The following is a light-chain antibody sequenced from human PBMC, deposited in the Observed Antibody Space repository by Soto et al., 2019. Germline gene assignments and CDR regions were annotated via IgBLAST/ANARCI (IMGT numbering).Light chain of an antibody. Sequence: DIQMTQSPSSLSASVGDRVTITCRASQSISIYLNWYQQKPGKAPKLLIYGASSLQSGVPSRFSGSGSGTHFTLILSSLQPEDFATYYCQQSYSTPYTFGQGTNVEIK. CDR3: QQSYSTPYT. V-gene: IGKV1-39*01. CDR2: GAS. CDR1: QSISIY. J-gene: IGKJ2*01.